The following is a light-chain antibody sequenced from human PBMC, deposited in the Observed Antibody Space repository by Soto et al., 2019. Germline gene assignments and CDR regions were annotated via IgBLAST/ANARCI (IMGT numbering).Light chain of an antibody. CDR2: DNN. CDR1: SSNIGNNY. V-gene: IGLV1-51*01. J-gene: IGLJ7*01. CDR3: ATWDGSLPAEV. Sequence: QSVLTQPPSVSAAPGQKVTISCSGSSSNIGNNYVSWYQQLPGTAHKLLIYDNNKRPSGIPDRFSGSKSGTSGTLDITGLQTGDEADYYCATWDGSLPAEVFGGGTQLTVL.